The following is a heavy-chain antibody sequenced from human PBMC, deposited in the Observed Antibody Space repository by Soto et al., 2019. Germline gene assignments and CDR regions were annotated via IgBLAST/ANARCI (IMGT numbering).Heavy chain of an antibody. CDR3: ARVVYYDSSGYQD. CDR2: ISSTSNYI. D-gene: IGHD3-22*01. Sequence: PGGSLRLSCAASGFTFSNYNMNWVRQAPGKGLEWVSSISSTSNYIYYADSVKGRFTISRDNAQNSLFLQMNSLRVEDTAVYYCARVVYYDSSGYQDWGQGILVTVSS. CDR1: GFTFSNYN. J-gene: IGHJ4*02. V-gene: IGHV3-21*06.